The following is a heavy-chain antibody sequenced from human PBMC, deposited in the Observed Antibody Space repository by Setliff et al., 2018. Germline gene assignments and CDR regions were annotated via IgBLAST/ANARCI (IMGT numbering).Heavy chain of an antibody. J-gene: IGHJ5*02. D-gene: IGHD1-26*01. CDR3: ARVGSKPQLGWFDP. Sequence: GGSLRLSCVTSGFTFSTYWMHWVRQAPGQGLEWVSSISTSGTYIYYADSVKGRFTISRDNARNTLYLQMNSLTAEDTAVYYCARVGSKPQLGWFDPWGQGTLVTVSS. CDR1: GFTFSTYW. CDR2: ISTSGTYI. V-gene: IGHV3-21*01.